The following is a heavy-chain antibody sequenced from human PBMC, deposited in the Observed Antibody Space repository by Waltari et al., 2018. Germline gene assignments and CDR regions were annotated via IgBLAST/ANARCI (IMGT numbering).Heavy chain of an antibody. CDR2: MNPNSGNT. Sequence: QVQLVQSGAEVKKPGASVKVSCKASEYTFTSYDINWVRQAPGQGLEWMGWMNPNSGNTGYAQKFQGRVTMTRNTSISTAYMELSSLRSEDTAVYYCARGYPSSWYGLSYYYGMDVWGQGTTVTVSS. D-gene: IGHD6-13*01. J-gene: IGHJ6*02. CDR1: EYTFTSYD. V-gene: IGHV1-8*01. CDR3: ARGYPSSWYGLSYYYGMDV.